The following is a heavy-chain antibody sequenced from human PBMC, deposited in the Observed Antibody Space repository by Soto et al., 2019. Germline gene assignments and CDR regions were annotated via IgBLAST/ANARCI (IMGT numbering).Heavy chain of an antibody. CDR2: ISPDGGST. D-gene: IGHD3-10*01. CDR1: RYDFSDHY. CDR3: ARAPRGGVIIVITSAQIDY. Sequence: QVQLVQSGAEVKKPGASVKVSCKASRYDFSDHYIHWVRQAPGQGLEWMGLISPDGGSTRYSQTFQARITMTRDTSTSTVYMELSSLRSEDTAVYYCARAPRGGVIIVITSAQIDYWGQGTLVTVSS. J-gene: IGHJ4*02. V-gene: IGHV1-46*01.